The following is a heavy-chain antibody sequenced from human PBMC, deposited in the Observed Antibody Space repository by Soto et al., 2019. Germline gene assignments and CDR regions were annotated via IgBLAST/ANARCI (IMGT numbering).Heavy chain of an antibody. CDR1: GFSLSTSGVG. CDR2: LYWDDDT. J-gene: IGHJ3*02. D-gene: IGHD7-27*01. CDR3: AHILINWGDAFDI. Sequence: QITLKESGPTLVKPTQTLTLTCTFSGFSLSTSGVGVGWIRQPPGKALEWLALLYWDDDTRFSPSLKSRLTITKDTAKNQVVPKITNMDPVDTGTYYCAHILINWGDAFDIWGQGAMVTVSS. V-gene: IGHV2-5*02.